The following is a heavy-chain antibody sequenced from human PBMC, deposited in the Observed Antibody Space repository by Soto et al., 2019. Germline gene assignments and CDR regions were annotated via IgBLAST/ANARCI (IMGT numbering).Heavy chain of an antibody. V-gene: IGHV3-33*06. CDR1: GFNFSDYG. CDR3: AKSYDYGDYVDY. D-gene: IGHD4-17*01. CDR2: IWYDGSTQ. Sequence: PGGSLRLSCAVSGFNFSDYGMQWVRQAPGKGLEWLTVIWYDGSTQHYAESVKGRFTISRDNSRNTLYLQMHSLRADDTAIYYCAKSYDYGDYVDYWGQGTLVTVS. J-gene: IGHJ4*02.